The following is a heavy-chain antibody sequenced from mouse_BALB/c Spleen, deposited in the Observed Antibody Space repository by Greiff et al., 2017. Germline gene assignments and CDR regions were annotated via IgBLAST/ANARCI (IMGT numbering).Heavy chain of an antibody. V-gene: IGHV1-82*01. Sequence: VQLQESGPELVKPGASVKISCKASGYAFSSSWMNWVKQRPGQGLEWIGRIYPGDGDTNYNGKFKGKATLTADKSSSTAYMQLSSLTSVDSAVYFCARGGTVYYAMDYWGQGTSVTVSS. CDR2: IYPGDGDT. J-gene: IGHJ4*01. CDR3: ARGGTVYYAMDY. CDR1: GYAFSSSW. D-gene: IGHD1-1*01.